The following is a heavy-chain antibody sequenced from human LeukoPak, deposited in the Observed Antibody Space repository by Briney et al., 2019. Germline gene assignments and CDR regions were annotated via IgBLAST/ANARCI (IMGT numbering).Heavy chain of an antibody. CDR1: GFTFSSYS. CDR2: ISGSGGST. J-gene: IGHJ4*02. D-gene: IGHD6-19*01. Sequence: GGSLRLSCAASGFTFSSYSMNWVRQAPGKGLEWVSAISGSGGSTYYADSVKGRFTISRDNSKNTLYLQMNSLRAEDTAVYYCAKDASYSSGWFDYWGQGTLVTVSS. V-gene: IGHV3-23*01. CDR3: AKDASYSSGWFDY.